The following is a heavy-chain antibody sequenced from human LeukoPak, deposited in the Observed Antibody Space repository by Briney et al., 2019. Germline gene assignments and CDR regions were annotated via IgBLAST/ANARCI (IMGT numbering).Heavy chain of an antibody. CDR3: AMATRWLNFDY. V-gene: IGHV3-30*09. CDR1: GFTFSTYA. CDR2: ISYDESNK. J-gene: IGHJ4*02. Sequence: GSLRLSCAASGFTFSTYAMHWVRQAPGKGLEWVAIISYDESNKYYADSVKGRFVISRDNSKNTLYLQMNSLRAEDTAVYYCAMATRWLNFDYWGQGTLVTVSS. D-gene: IGHD5-24*01.